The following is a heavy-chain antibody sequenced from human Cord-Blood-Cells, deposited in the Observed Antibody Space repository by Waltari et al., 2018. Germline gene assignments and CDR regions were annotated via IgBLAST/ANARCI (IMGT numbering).Heavy chain of an antibody. D-gene: IGHD6-13*01. Sequence: QVQLVESGGGVVQPWRSLRFSCAASGFTFSSYGLHWVRQAPGKGLEWVAVISYDGSNKYYADSVKGRFTISRDNSKNTLYLQMNSLRAEDTAVYYCAKDSWKQLVPDYWGQGTLVTVSS. CDR3: AKDSWKQLVPDY. CDR1: GFTFSSYG. V-gene: IGHV3-30*18. J-gene: IGHJ4*02. CDR2: ISYDGSNK.